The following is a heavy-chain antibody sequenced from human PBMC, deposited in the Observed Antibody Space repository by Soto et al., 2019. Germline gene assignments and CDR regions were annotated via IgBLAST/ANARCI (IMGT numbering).Heavy chain of an antibody. V-gene: IGHV4-4*02. CDR1: GGSVSNSDW. CDR3: PRSPNSNLIHDS. Sequence: QVQLQESGPGLVEPSGTLSLTCAVSGGSVSNSDWVTWVRQSPGKGLEWIGEIFHSGRTNYNPSLKSRVALSVDMAHTHFSLRLLSVTAPATAMYYSPRSPNSNLIHDSWGQGTLVTVPS. J-gene: IGHJ4*02. CDR2: IFHSGRT. D-gene: IGHD6-13*01.